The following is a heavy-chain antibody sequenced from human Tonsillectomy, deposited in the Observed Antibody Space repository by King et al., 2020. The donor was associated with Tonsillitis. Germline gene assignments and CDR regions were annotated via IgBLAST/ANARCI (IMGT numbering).Heavy chain of an antibody. CDR1: GFTFSSYN. D-gene: IGHD7-27*01. CDR2: MSFDGSFK. Sequence: VQLVESGGGVVQPGRSLRLSCAASGFTFSSYNMHWVRQAAGKGLEWVAVMSFDGSFKYHADSVKGRFTISRDNSKNTLSLQMNSLRTEDTAVYYCARERGITAERGAFDIWGQGTMVTVSS. V-gene: IGHV3-30*04. CDR3: ARERGITAERGAFDI. J-gene: IGHJ3*02.